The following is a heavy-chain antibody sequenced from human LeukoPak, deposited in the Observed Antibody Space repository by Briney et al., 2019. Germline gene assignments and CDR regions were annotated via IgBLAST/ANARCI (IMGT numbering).Heavy chain of an antibody. CDR1: GFTFSSYW. Sequence: GGSLRLSCAASGFTFSSYWMSWVRQAPGKGLEWVANIKQDGSEKYYVDSVMGRFTISRDNAKNSLYLQMNSLRAEDTAVYYCARGGYYSWFDPWGQGTLVTVSS. CDR2: IKQDGSEK. CDR3: ARGGYYSWFDP. V-gene: IGHV3-7*01. D-gene: IGHD3-22*01. J-gene: IGHJ5*02.